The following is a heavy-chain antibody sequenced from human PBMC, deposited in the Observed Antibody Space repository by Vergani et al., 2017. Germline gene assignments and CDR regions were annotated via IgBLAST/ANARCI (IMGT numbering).Heavy chain of an antibody. V-gene: IGHV3-48*03. CDR3: ARTYCSSSSCYLDHSGFDY. Sequence: EVQLVESGGGLVQPGGSLRLSCAASGFTFSNYEMNWVRQAPGKGLEWVSYISSSGRTRYYADSVKGRFTISRDNAKNSLYLQMNSLRAEDTAVYYCARTYCSSSSCYLDHSGFDYWGQGTLVTVSS. D-gene: IGHD2-2*01. CDR2: ISSSGRTR. CDR1: GFTFSNYE. J-gene: IGHJ4*02.